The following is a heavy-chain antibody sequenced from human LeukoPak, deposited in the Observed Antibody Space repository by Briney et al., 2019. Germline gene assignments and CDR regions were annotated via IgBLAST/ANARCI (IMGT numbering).Heavy chain of an antibody. D-gene: IGHD4-17*01. V-gene: IGHV3-30*04. CDR1: GFTFSTYA. J-gene: IGHJ4*02. CDR3: AKDPLYYGDSSAFFDY. CDR2: ISYDGSNK. Sequence: GGSLRLSCAASGFTFSTYAMHWVRQASGKGLEWVAVISYDGSNKYYADSVKGRFTISRDNSKNTLYLQMNSLRAEDTAVYYCAKDPLYYGDSSAFFDYWGQGTLVTVSS.